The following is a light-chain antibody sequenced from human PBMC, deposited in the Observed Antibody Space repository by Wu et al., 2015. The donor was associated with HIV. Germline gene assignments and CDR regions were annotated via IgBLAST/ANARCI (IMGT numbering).Light chain of an antibody. J-gene: IGKJ5*01. CDR1: QSVYGSY. CDR2: AAS. CDR3: QQYGRSPIT. V-gene: IGKV3-20*01. Sequence: EIVLTQSPGTLSLSPGERATLSCRASQSVYGSYVAWYQQKPGQAPRLLIYAASSRATGIPDRFRGSGSGTDFTLTISRLEPEDFALYYXQQYGRSPITFGQGTRLEIK.